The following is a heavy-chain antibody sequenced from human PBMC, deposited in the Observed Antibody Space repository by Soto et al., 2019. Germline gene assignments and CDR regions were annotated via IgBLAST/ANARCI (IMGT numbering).Heavy chain of an antibody. Sequence: ASVKVSCKASGYTFTGYYMHGVRQAPGQGLEWMGWINPNSGGTNYAQKFQGRVTMTRDTSISTAYMELSRLRSDDTAVYYCARGGSIAAPAGYFDYWGQGTLVTVSS. J-gene: IGHJ4*02. CDR3: ARGGSIAAPAGYFDY. D-gene: IGHD6-6*01. CDR1: GYTFTGYY. V-gene: IGHV1-2*02. CDR2: INPNSGGT.